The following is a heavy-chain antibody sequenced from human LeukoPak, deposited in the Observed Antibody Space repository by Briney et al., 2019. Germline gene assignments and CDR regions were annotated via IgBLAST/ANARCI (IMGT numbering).Heavy chain of an antibody. Sequence: GGSLRLSCSASGFTFSSNCMTWVRQAPGKGLAWVATIKQDGSQKYYLDSVKGRFSISRDNAENSLFLQMNSLRAEDTAVYYCARDPYFSFDYWGQGTLVTVSS. CDR1: GFTFSSNC. J-gene: IGHJ4*02. V-gene: IGHV3-7*04. CDR2: IKQDGSQK. CDR3: ARDPYFSFDY. D-gene: IGHD2/OR15-2a*01.